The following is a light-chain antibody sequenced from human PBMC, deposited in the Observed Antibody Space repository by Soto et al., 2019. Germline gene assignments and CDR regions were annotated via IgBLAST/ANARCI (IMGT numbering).Light chain of an antibody. V-gene: IGKV2-28*01. CDR3: MQARTAPPT. CDR1: QSLLNSNGYNY. Sequence: DIVMNQSPLSLPVTPGEPASISCRSCQSLLNSNGYNYLDWYLQKPGHSPQLLIYLGSNRASGVPDRFSGSGSGTDVTLKISSVEAEDVWVYHCMQARTAPPTFGQGTKVEIK. CDR2: LGS. J-gene: IGKJ1*01.